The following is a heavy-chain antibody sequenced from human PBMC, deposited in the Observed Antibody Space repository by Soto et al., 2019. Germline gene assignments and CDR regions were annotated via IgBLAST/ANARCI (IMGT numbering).Heavy chain of an antibody. V-gene: IGHV3-30*18. J-gene: IGHJ6*02. CDR2: ISSDGTSR. Sequence: GGSLRLSCAASGFTFSSYGMHWVRQAPGKGLEWVAVISSDGTSRFYADSVKGRFTISRDNSKNTLYLQMNSLRAEDTAMYYCAKVRVKDYYYYAMDVWGQGTTVTVSS. CDR1: GFTFSSYG. CDR3: AKVRVKDYYYYAMDV. D-gene: IGHD4-4*01.